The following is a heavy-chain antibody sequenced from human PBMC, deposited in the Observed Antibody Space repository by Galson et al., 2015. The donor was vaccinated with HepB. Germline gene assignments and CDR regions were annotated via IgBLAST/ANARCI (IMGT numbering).Heavy chain of an antibody. CDR2: IKSKTDGGTT. CDR1: GFTFSNAW. J-gene: IGHJ6*02. CDR3: TTDGATDMNYDMLTGYNLPRPYYYGMDV. Sequence: SLRLSCAASGFTFSNAWMSWVRQAPGKGLEWVGRIKSKTDGGTTDYAAPVKGRFTISRDDSKNTLYLQMNSLKTEDTAVYYCTTDGATDMNYDMLTGYNLPRPYYYGMDVWGQGTTVTVSS. D-gene: IGHD3-9*01. V-gene: IGHV3-15*01.